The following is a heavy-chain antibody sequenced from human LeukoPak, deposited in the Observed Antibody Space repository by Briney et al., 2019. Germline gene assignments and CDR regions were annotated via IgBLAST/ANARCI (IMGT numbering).Heavy chain of an antibody. CDR1: GYTFTSYG. CDR3: ARDSSSSWPSDAFDI. Sequence: ASVKVSCKASGYTFTSYGISWVRQAPGQGLEWMGWISAYNGNTNYAQKLQGRVTMTTDTSTSTAYMELRSLRSDDTAVCYCARDSSSSWPSDAFDIWGQGTMVTVSS. V-gene: IGHV1-18*01. D-gene: IGHD6-13*01. J-gene: IGHJ3*02. CDR2: ISAYNGNT.